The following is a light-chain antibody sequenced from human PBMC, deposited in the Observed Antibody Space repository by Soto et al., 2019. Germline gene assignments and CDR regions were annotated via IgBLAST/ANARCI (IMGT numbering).Light chain of an antibody. CDR2: GAS. CDR3: QQYNTYPWT. J-gene: IGKJ1*01. CDR1: QSVSSN. V-gene: IGKV3-15*01. Sequence: EIVMTQSPATLSVSPGERATLSCRASQSVSSNLAWYQQKPGQAPRLLIYGASTRATGIPARFSVSGSGTEFTLTISSLQSEDFANYYCQQYNTYPWTFGQGTKVEIK.